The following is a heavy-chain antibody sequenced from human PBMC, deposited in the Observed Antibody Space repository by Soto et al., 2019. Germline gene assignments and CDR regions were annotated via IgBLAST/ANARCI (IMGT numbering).Heavy chain of an antibody. CDR1: GFTFSTHA. CDR2: VSFDGSNK. V-gene: IGHV3-30-3*01. D-gene: IGHD6-13*01. J-gene: IGHJ5*02. Sequence: QVQLVESGGGVVQPGRSLRLSCAASGFTFSTHAMHWVRQAPGKGLECVAIVSFDGSNKYYADSVMGRFTISRDNSKHTLYLQMSGLTPEDTAFYYCARDQTGITTAGGGRIDRWGQGTLVTVSS. CDR3: ARDQTGITTAGGGRIDR.